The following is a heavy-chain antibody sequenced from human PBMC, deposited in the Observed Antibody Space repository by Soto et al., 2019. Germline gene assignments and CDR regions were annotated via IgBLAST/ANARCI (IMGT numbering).Heavy chain of an antibody. CDR1: GYTFTNYD. CDR3: ARMATSGTLNWFDP. V-gene: IGHV1-8*01. D-gene: IGHD1-26*01. J-gene: IGHJ5*02. Sequence: ASVKVSCKASGYTFTNYDISWVRQATGQGLEWMGWMNPNSANIGYAQKFQGRVSMTRDTSTNTAYMELSSRRSEDTAIYYCARMATSGTLNWFDPWGQGTLVTVSS. CDR2: MNPNSANI.